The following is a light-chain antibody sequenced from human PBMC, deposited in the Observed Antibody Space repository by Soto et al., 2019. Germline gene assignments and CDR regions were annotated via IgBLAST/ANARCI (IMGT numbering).Light chain of an antibody. V-gene: IGKV1-39*01. CDR1: QGISSY. CDR2: TAS. CDR3: QQTHNLIT. Sequence: DIQMTQSPSSLSASGGDTVTITCRASQGISSYLNWYQQKPGTPPKLLIYTASNLQSGVPSRFAGSRSGTEFTLTISSLQPEDFATYFCQQTHNLITFGQGTRLEIK. J-gene: IGKJ5*01.